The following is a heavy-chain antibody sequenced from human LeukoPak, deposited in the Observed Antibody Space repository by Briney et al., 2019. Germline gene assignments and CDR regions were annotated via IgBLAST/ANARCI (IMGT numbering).Heavy chain of an antibody. CDR2: INHSGST. J-gene: IGHJ4*02. Sequence: SSETLSLTCAVYGGSFSGFYWSWIRQPPGKGLEWIGEINHSGSTNYNPSLKSRVTISVDTSKNQFSLKLSSVTAADTAVYYCANNYVLDYWGQGTLVTVSS. CDR1: GGSFSGFY. CDR3: ANNYVLDY. D-gene: IGHD4-11*01. V-gene: IGHV4-34*01.